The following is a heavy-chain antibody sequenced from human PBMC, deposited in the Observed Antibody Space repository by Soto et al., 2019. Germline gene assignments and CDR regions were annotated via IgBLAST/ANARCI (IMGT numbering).Heavy chain of an antibody. CDR3: VLSAAKKYYFDY. Sequence: GGSLRLSCAASGSSVSSNYMSWVRQAPGKGLEWVSLISTSGSTYYTDSVKGRFTISRDNSKNTLYLQMNSLRVEDTAVYYCVLSAAKKYYFDYWGQGTLVTVSS. J-gene: IGHJ4*02. CDR1: GSSVSSNY. V-gene: IGHV3-66*01. CDR2: ISTSGST.